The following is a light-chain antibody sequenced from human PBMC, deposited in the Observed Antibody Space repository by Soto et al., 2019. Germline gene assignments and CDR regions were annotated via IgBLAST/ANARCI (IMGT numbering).Light chain of an antibody. CDR1: QNIRYY. CDR3: QQRSDWPPFT. Sequence: EIVLTQSPATLSLSPGERATLSCRASQNIRYYLAWYQQRPGQAPRLLIYDASNRATGIPPRFSGSGSGTDFTLTISSLEPEDFAVYYCQQRSDWPPFTFGPGTTVD. CDR2: DAS. V-gene: IGKV3-11*01. J-gene: IGKJ3*01.